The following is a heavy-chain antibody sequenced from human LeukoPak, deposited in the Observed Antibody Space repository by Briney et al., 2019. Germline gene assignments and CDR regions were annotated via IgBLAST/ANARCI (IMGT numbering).Heavy chain of an antibody. CDR3: ATRDIVVVPAAMPPMRPYYYGMDV. Sequence: SVKVSCKASGFTFTSSAVQWVRQARGQRLEWIGWIVVGSGNTNYAQKFQERVTITRDMSTSTAYMELSSLRSEDTAVYYCATRDIVVVPAAMPPMRPYYYGMDVWGQGTTVTVSS. V-gene: IGHV1-58*01. J-gene: IGHJ6*02. D-gene: IGHD2-2*01. CDR2: IVVGSGNT. CDR1: GFTFTSSA.